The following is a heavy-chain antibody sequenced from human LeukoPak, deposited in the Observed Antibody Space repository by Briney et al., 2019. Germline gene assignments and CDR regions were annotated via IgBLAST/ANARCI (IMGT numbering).Heavy chain of an antibody. Sequence: GASVKVSCKASGYTFTGYYMHWVRQAPGQGLEWMGWINPNSGGTNYAQKFQGRVTMTRDTSISTAYMELSRLRSDDTAVYYCAREGPSSDTPYGGFDIWGQGTMVTVSS. CDR3: AREGPSSDTPYGGFDI. V-gene: IGHV1-2*02. J-gene: IGHJ3*02. CDR1: GYTFTGYY. CDR2: INPNSGGT. D-gene: IGHD4-23*01.